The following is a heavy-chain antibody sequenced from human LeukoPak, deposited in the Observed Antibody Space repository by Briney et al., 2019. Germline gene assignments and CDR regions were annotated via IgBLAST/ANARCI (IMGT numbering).Heavy chain of an antibody. CDR1: GFSFSSYA. J-gene: IGHJ5*01. CDR2: MSYGANNK. D-gene: IGHD3-10*01. Sequence: GGSLRLSCAASGFSFSSYAMHWVRQAPGKGLEWVAFMSYGANNKYYADSVKARYTISRDNSKNTLYLQMNSLRAEDTAIYYCAKDAYGSDISWFDSWGQGTPVIVSS. V-gene: IGHV3-30*02. CDR3: AKDAYGSDISWFDS.